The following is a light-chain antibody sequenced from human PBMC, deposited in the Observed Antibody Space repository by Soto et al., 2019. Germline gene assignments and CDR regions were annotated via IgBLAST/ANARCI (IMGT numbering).Light chain of an antibody. CDR1: QGIRSD. CDR3: LQDYIYPLT. J-gene: IGKJ4*01. Sequence: AIQMTQSPSSLSASVGDRVTITCRASQGIRSDLGWYQQKPGKAPNLLIYGATSLRSGVPSRFSGSGSGTDSTLAISSLQPEDFATYYCLQDYIYPLTFGGGTKVEMK. CDR2: GAT. V-gene: IGKV1-6*01.